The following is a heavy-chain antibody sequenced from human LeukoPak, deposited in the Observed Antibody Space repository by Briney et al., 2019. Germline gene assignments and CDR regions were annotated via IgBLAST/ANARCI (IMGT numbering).Heavy chain of an antibody. CDR3: ARDKVTY. V-gene: IGHV3-7*01. CDR1: GFTFSSYW. J-gene: IGHJ4*02. CDR2: INQDGSEK. Sequence: GGSLRLSCAASGFTFSSYWMSWVRQTPGKGVEWVAHINQDGSEKYYVDSVKGRFTISRDNAKNSLHLQVNSLIFEDTAVYCCARDKVTYWGQGILVTVSS.